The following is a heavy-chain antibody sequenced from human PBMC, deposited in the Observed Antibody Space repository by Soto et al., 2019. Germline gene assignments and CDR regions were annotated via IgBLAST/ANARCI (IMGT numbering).Heavy chain of an antibody. Sequence: GGSLRLSCAVSGFIFSNYGMHWVRQAAGKGLEWVAVISYDGSNKYYADSVKGRFTISRDNSKNTLYLQMNSLRAEDTAVYYCASRVPSGTYGAPYFQHWGQGTLVTVS. CDR1: GFIFSNYG. CDR2: ISYDGSNK. V-gene: IGHV3-30*03. D-gene: IGHD1-26*01. J-gene: IGHJ1*01. CDR3: ASRVPSGTYGAPYFQH.